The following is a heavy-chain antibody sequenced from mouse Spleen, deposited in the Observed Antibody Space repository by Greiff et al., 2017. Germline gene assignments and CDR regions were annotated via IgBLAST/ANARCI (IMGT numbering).Heavy chain of an antibody. V-gene: IGHV1S41*01. J-gene: IGHJ1*01. CDR1: GYTFTSYW. Sequence: DLVKPGASVKLSCKASGYTFTSYWINWIKQRPGQGLEWIGRIAPGSGSTYYNEMFKGKATLTVDTSSSTAYIQLSSLSSEDSAVYFCARNYGNSDWYFDVWGAGTTVTVSS. CDR3: ARNYGNSDWYFDV. D-gene: IGHD2-1*01. CDR2: IAPGSGST.